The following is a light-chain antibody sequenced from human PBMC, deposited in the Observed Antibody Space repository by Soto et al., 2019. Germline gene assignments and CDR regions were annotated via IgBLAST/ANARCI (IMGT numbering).Light chain of an antibody. CDR2: GAS. V-gene: IGKV3-15*01. CDR3: QQYSHWPT. CDR1: QSVRSN. Sequence: EVVMTQSPAALSVSPGERASLSCRASQSVRSNLDWYQQRPGQAPRLLIYGASTRASGFPARFSGSGSGTEFILTISSLQSEDFAVYYCQQYSHWPTFGQGTKVEIK. J-gene: IGKJ1*01.